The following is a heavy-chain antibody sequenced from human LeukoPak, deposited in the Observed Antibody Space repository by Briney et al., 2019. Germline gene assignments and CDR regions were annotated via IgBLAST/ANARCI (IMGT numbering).Heavy chain of an antibody. D-gene: IGHD2-2*01. CDR1: GYTFTGYG. CDR2: ISAYNGNT. Sequence: ASVKVSCKASGYTFTGYGISWVRQAPGQGLEWMGWISAYNGNTNYAQKLQGRATMTTDTSTSTAYMELRSLRSDDTAVYYCARDLAYIVVVPAAIGYWGQGTLVTVSS. J-gene: IGHJ4*02. V-gene: IGHV1-18*01. CDR3: ARDLAYIVVVPAAIGY.